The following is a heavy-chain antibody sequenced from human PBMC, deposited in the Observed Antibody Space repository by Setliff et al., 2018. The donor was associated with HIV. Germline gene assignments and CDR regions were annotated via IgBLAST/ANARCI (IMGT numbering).Heavy chain of an antibody. CDR1: GGSISSNSYY. CDR3: ARDQPQDYDSLTGYYTGRYFDY. D-gene: IGHD3-9*01. Sequence: PSETLSLTCTVSGGSISSNSYYWGWSRQPPGTGREWIGSIYHSGRTYYNPSLKRRVTISVDTSKNQFSLKLTSVTAADTAVYYCARDQPQDYDSLTGYYTGRYFDYWGRGTLVTVSS. CDR2: IYHSGRT. J-gene: IGHJ4*02. V-gene: IGHV4-39*07.